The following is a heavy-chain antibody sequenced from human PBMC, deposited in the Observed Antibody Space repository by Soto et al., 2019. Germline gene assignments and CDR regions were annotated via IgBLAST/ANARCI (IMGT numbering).Heavy chain of an antibody. CDR1: GGSISSGGYY. CDR2: FYYSGST. J-gene: IGHJ4*02. V-gene: IGHV4-31*03. CDR3: ARVWGMTLDY. Sequence: QVQLQESGPGLVKPSQTLSLTCTVSGGSISSGGYYWSWIRQHPGKGLEWIGHFYYSGSTYYNPTLKSRVTMSVDTSKNQFSLKLSSVTAADTAMYYCARVWGMTLDYWGQGTLVTVSS. D-gene: IGHD7-27*01.